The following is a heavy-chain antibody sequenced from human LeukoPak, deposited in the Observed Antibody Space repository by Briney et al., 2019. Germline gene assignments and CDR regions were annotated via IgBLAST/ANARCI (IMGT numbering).Heavy chain of an antibody. CDR1: GGSISSYY. CDR2: IYYSGST. V-gene: IGHV4-59*01. Sequence: SETLSLTCTVSGGSISSYYWSWIRQPPGKGLEWIGYIYYSGSTNYNPSLKSRVTISVDTSKNQFSLKLSSVTAADTAVYYCARDRFTAMVFFYWGQGTLVTVSS. J-gene: IGHJ4*02. CDR3: ARDRFTAMVFFY. D-gene: IGHD5-18*01.